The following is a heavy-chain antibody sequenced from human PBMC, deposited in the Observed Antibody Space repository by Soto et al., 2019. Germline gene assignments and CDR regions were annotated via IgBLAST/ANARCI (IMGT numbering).Heavy chain of an antibody. CDR2: INHSGRV. V-gene: IGHV4-34*01. Sequence: PSETLSLTCAVYGGSFSGHSWTWIRQSPGKGLEWIADINHSGRVNYSPSLKSRVTISLDTSKNQFSLTLSAVTAADTAMYYCSTRAYDPNGYYRFDPWGQGTLVTVSS. D-gene: IGHD3-22*01. CDR1: GGSFSGHS. CDR3: STRAYDPNGYYRFDP. J-gene: IGHJ5*01.